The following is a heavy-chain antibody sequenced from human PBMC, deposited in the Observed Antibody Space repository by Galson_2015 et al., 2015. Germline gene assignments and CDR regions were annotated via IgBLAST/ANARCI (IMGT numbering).Heavy chain of an antibody. CDR3: ARSESLGAGHGNWFDP. CDR2: IYPGDSDT. Sequence: QSGAEVKKPGESLQISCKGSGYSFTSYWIGWVRQMPGKGLEWMGIIYPGDSDTRYSPSFQGQVTTSADKSISTAYLQWSSLKASDTAMYYCARSESLGAGHGNWFDPWGQGTLVTASS. D-gene: IGHD3-10*01. J-gene: IGHJ5*02. CDR1: GYSFTSYW. V-gene: IGHV5-51*01.